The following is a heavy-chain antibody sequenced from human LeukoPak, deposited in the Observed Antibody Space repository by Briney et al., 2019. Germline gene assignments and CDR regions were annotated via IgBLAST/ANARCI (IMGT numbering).Heavy chain of an antibody. CDR1: GFTFSSYA. D-gene: IGHD3-22*01. V-gene: IGHV3-23*01. CDR2: ISGSGGST. Sequence: GGSLRLSCAASGFTFSSYAMSWVRQAPGKGLEWVSTISGSGGSTYYADSVKGRFTISGDYSKNTMYLQMNSLSADDTAVCYCGYYYDSNRYYLPNFDFWGQGTQVTVSS. J-gene: IGHJ4*02. CDR3: GYYYDSNRYYLPNFDF.